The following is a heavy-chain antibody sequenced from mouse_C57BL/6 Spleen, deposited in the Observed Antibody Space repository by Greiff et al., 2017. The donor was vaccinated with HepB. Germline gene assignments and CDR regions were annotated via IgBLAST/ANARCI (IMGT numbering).Heavy chain of an antibody. D-gene: IGHD2-1*01. V-gene: IGHV1-55*01. Sequence: QVQLQQPGAELVKPGASVKMSCKASGYTFTSYWITWVKQGPGQGLEWIGDIYPGSGSTNYNEKFKSKATLTGDTSSSTAYMQLSSLTSEDSAVDDCARGGYYGNYLYDFDYWGQGTTLTVSS. J-gene: IGHJ2*01. CDR1: GYTFTSYW. CDR2: IYPGSGST. CDR3: ARGGYYGNYLYDFDY.